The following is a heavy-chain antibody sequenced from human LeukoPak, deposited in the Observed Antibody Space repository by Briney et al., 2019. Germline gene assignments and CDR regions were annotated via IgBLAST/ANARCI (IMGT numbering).Heavy chain of an antibody. J-gene: IGHJ1*01. CDR3: ARESLYSSGREVYFQH. D-gene: IGHD6-19*01. V-gene: IGHV3-74*01. CDR1: GFTFGSYA. Sequence: GGSLRLSCAVSGFTFGSYAMSWVRQAPGKGLVWVSRINSDGSSTSYADSVKGRFTISRDNAKNTLYLQMNSLRAEDTAVYYCARESLYSSGREVYFQHWGQGTLVTVSS. CDR2: INSDGSST.